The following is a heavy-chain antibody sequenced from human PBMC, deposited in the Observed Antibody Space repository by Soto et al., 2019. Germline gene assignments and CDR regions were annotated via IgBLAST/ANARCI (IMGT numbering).Heavy chain of an antibody. J-gene: IGHJ4*02. Sequence: PSETLSLTCTVSGGSISRSSNHWCWIRQPPGKGLEWIGNIYYSENTYYNPSLKSRVTISVDTSKNQFSLRLTSVTAADTAVYYCVTHRPSGPLDYWGQGPFLTLSS. CDR3: VTHRPSGPLDY. V-gene: IGHV4-39*01. CDR1: GGSISRSSNH. CDR2: IYYSENT.